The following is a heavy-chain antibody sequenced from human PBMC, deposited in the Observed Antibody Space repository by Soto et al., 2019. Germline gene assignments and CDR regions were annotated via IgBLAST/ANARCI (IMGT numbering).Heavy chain of an antibody. CDR1: GYTFTSYD. D-gene: IGHD3-22*01. V-gene: IGHV1-8*01. J-gene: IGHJ5*02. CDR3: ARGIVSVGWFDP. CDR2: MNPNSGNT. Sequence: ASVKVSCKASGYTFTSYDINWVRQATGQGLEWMGWMNPNSGNTGYAQKFQGRVTMTRNTSISTAYMELSSLRSEDTAVYYCARGIVSVGWFDPWGQGTLVTVS.